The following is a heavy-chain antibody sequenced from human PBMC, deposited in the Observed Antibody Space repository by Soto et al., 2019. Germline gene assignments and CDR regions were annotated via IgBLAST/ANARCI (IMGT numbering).Heavy chain of an antibody. V-gene: IGHV3-30*18. D-gene: IGHD5-12*01. J-gene: IGHJ4*02. CDR2: ISYDGSNK. CDR3: AKGGGYSGYDYFDY. CDR1: GFTFSSYG. Sequence: QVQLVESGGGVVQPGRSLRLSCAASGFTFSSYGMHWVRQAPGKGLEWVAVISYDGSNKYYADSVKGRFTISRDNSKNTLYLQMNSLRAEDTAVYYCAKGGGYSGYDYFDYWGQGTLVTVSS.